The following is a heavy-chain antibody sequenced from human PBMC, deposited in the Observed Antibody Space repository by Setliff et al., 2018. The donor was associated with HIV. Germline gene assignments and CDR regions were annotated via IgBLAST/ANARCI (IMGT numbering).Heavy chain of an antibody. CDR3: AKDIRYSSTWWPFDY. J-gene: IGHJ4*02. V-gene: IGHV3-23*01. CDR2: ISGSGRST. D-gene: IGHD2-2*01. Sequence: GGSLRLSCAVSGFTLSNYALSWVRLSPEKGLEWVSTISGSGRSTYYADSVKGRFTISRDNSKNTLFLQMNSLRAEDTAVYYCAKDIRYSSTWWPFDYWGQGTLVTVSS. CDR1: GFTLSNYA.